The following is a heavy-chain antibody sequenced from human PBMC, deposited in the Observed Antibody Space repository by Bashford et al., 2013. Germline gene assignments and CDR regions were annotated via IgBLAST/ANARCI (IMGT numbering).Heavy chain of an antibody. J-gene: IGHJ6*03. D-gene: IGHD3-10*01. CDR2: ISGTADRT. V-gene: IGHV3-23*01. Sequence: GSLRLSCAASGVTFSDFAMSWVRQAPGKGLECVSAISGTADRTYYANSVEGRFTISKDNSKDTLYLQMNSLRAEDTATYYCAGGSGSYYAYYYYYMDVWAKGPRSRLL. CDR1: GVTFSDFA. CDR3: AGGSGSYYAYYYYYMDV.